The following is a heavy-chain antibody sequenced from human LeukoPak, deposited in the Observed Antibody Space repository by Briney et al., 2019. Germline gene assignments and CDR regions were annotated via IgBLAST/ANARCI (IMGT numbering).Heavy chain of an antibody. CDR1: GFTFSTYG. CDR3: ARDFPGLPRPNDAFDI. Sequence: GGSLRLSCAASGFTFSTYGMHWVRQAPGKGLEWVAVIWYDGNNKYYADSVKGRFTISRDNSKNTLYLQMNSLRAEDTAVYYCARDFPGLPRPNDAFDIWGQGTMVTVSS. CDR2: IWYDGNNK. V-gene: IGHV3-33*01. J-gene: IGHJ3*02. D-gene: IGHD3/OR15-3a*01.